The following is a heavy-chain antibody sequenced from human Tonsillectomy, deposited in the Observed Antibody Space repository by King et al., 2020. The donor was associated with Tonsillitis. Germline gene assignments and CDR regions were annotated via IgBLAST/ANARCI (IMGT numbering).Heavy chain of an antibody. CDR1: GYTFTSYG. Sequence: VQLVESGTEVKKPGASVKVSCKGSGYTFTSYGISWVRQAPGQGLEWMGCVSAYNGDTHYAQTVQGRVTMTTDRSTRTAYMELRSLRSDDAAVYYCARDRGGGDSHYFDYWGQGTLVTLFS. D-gene: IGHD2-21*02. V-gene: IGHV1-18*04. J-gene: IGHJ4*02. CDR2: VSAYNGDT. CDR3: ARDRGGGDSHYFDY.